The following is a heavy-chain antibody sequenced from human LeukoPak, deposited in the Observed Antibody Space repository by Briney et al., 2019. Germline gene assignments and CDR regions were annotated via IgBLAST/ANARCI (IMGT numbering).Heavy chain of an antibody. J-gene: IGHJ4*02. D-gene: IGHD6-19*01. CDR1: GFTFTSYA. CDR2: IGGSGISA. Sequence: PGGSLRLSCAASGFTFTSYAITWVRQAPGKGLEWVSAIGGSGISAYYADSVKGRFTISRDNSKNTVYLQMNTLRAEDTAVYYCAKEVLSSGSYWGQGTLVTVSS. CDR3: AKEVLSSGSY. V-gene: IGHV3-23*01.